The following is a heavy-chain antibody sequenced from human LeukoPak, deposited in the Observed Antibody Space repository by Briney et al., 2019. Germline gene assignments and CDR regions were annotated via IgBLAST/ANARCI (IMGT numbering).Heavy chain of an antibody. CDR3: SRRLDY. J-gene: IGHJ4*02. V-gene: IGHV3-7*01. CDR2: IKQDGSEK. CDR1: GFPFSDSW. Sequence: AGGSLRLSCAASGFPFSDSWMDWVRQAPGKGMEWVANIKQDGSEKHYADSVEGRFTISRDNAKNSLFLQMNGLRAEDTAVYYCSRRLDYWGQGALVTVSS.